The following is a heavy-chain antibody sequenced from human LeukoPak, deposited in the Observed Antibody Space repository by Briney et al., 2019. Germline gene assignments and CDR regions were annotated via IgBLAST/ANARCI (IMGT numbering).Heavy chain of an antibody. CDR1: GGSISSYY. CDR3: ARTESSSWYSYYYYYYMDV. V-gene: IGHV4-59*01. D-gene: IGHD6-13*01. CDR2: IYYSGST. Sequence: SETLSLTCTVSGGSISSYYWSWIRRPPGKGLEWIGYIYYSGSTNYNPSLKSRVTISVDTSKNQFSLKLSSVTAADTAVYYCARTESSSWYSYYYYYYMDVWGKGTTVTVSS. J-gene: IGHJ6*03.